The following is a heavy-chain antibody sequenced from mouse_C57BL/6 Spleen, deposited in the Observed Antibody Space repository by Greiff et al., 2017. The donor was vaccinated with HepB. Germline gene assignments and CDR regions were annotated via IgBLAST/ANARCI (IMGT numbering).Heavy chain of an antibody. Sequence: VQLQQPGAELVKPGASVKLSCKASGYTFTSYWMQWVKQRPGQGLEWIGEIDPSDSYTNYNQKFKGKATLTVDTSSSTAYMQLSSLTSEDSAVYYCARSKFTTVVATNWYFDVWGTGTTVTVSS. V-gene: IGHV1-50*01. CDR3: ARSKFTTVVATNWYFDV. J-gene: IGHJ1*03. CDR2: IDPSDSYT. CDR1: GYTFTSYW. D-gene: IGHD1-1*01.